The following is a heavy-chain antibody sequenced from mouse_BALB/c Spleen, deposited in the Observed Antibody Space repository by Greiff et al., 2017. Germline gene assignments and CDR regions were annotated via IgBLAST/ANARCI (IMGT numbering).Heavy chain of an antibody. D-gene: IGHD2-4*01. CDR3: ARRTMITTGFAY. CDR1: GFTFSSYA. V-gene: IGHV5-6*01. J-gene: IGHJ3*01. Sequence: EVQGVESGGGLVKPGGSLKLSCAASGFTFSSYAMSWVRQTPEKRLEWVATISSGGSYTYYPDSVKGRFTISRDNAKNTLYLQMSSLKSEDTAMYYCARRTMITTGFAYWGQGTLVTVSA. CDR2: ISSGGSYT.